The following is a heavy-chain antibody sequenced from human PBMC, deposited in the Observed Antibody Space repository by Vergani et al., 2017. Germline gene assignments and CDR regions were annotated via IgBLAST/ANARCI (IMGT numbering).Heavy chain of an antibody. J-gene: IGHJ6*03. CDR3: AKVWISFADVWSEGNTYYYMDV. D-gene: IGHD3-3*01. CDR2: ISGSGGST. Sequence: EVQLLESGGGLVQPGGSLRLSCAASGFTFSSYAMSWVRQAPGKGLEWVSAISGSGGSTYYADSVKGRFTISRDNAKNTLYLQMNSLRAEVTAVYYCAKVWISFADVWSEGNTYYYMDVWGKGTTVTVSS. CDR1: GFTFSSYA. V-gene: IGHV3-23*01.